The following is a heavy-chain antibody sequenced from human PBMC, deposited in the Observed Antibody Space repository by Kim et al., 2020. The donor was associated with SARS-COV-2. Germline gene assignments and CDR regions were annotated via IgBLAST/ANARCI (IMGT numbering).Heavy chain of an antibody. CDR3: ARDLSRQSGSYPRSTLGY. D-gene: IGHD1-26*01. V-gene: IGHV3-48*02. CDR1: GFTFSSYS. CDR2: ISSSSSTI. J-gene: IGHJ4*02. Sequence: GGSLRLSCAASGFTFSSYSMNWVRQAPGKGLEWVSYISSSSSTIYYADSVKGRFTISRDNAKNSLYLQMNSLRDEDTAVYYCARDLSRQSGSYPRSTLGYWGQGTLVTVSS.